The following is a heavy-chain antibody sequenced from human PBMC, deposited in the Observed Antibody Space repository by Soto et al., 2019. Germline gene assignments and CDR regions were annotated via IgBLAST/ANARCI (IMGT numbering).Heavy chain of an antibody. D-gene: IGHD3-22*01. CDR3: VRPDSTGYYAY. V-gene: IGHV5-51*01. Sequence: PGESRKISCKGSGYSFINYWVAWVRQMPGKGLEWMGIVNPGDSDTRYSPSFQGQLTVSAYKSISPAYLYWISLKASDTAMYYCVRPDSTGYYAYWGQGTLVTVSS. CDR1: GYSFINYW. J-gene: IGHJ4*02. CDR2: VNPGDSDT.